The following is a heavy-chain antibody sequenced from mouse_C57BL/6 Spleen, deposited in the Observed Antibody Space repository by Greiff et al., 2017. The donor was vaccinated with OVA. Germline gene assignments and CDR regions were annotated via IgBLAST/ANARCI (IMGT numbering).Heavy chain of an antibody. D-gene: IGHD1-1*01. J-gene: IGHJ1*03. CDR2: ISSGSSTI. Sequence: EVMLVESGGGLVKPGGSLKLSCAASGFTFSDYGMHWVRQAPEKGLEWVAYISSGSSTIYYADTVKGRFTISRDNAKNTLFLQMTSLRSEDTAMYYCARRVLTTVVVHWYFDVWGTGTTVTVSS. CDR1: GFTFSDYG. CDR3: ARRVLTTVVVHWYFDV. V-gene: IGHV5-17*01.